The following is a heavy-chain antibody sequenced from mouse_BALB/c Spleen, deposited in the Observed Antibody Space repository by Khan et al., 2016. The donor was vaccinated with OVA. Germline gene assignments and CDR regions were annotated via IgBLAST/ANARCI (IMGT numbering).Heavy chain of an antibody. D-gene: IGHD1-2*01. V-gene: IGHV1-77*01. CDR1: GYTFTDYY. CDR3: ARRNYCGYTIAY. CDR2: ISPGSGDT. Sequence: VQLQQSGAELARPGASVKLSCKASGYTFTDYYINWVKLRSGQGLEWIGEISPGSGDTYYNERFKGKATLTADKSSSTAYMQLSSLPSEASAVYFWARRNYCGYTIAYWGQGTLVTVSA. J-gene: IGHJ3*01.